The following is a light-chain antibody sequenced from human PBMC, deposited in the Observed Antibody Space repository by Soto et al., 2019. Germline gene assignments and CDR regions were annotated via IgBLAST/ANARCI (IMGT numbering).Light chain of an antibody. V-gene: IGKV3-20*01. CDR1: QSVRSNF. J-gene: IGKJ4*01. CDR2: GAS. Sequence: EIVLTQSPGTLSLSPGERATLSCRASQSVRSNFLAWYRQKPGQAPRLLIYGASTRATGIPDRFSGSGSGTDFTLTISRLEPEDFAVYYCQQYDSSPPALTFGGGTKVDIK. CDR3: QQYDSSPPALT.